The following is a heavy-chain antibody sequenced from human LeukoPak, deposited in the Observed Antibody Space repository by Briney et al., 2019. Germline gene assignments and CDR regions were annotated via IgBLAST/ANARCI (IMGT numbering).Heavy chain of an antibody. D-gene: IGHD3-10*01. Sequence: SETLSLTCTVSGGSISTYYWGWVRQPPGKALEWIGNIFYSGSTYYSPSLKSRVTISLDTSRNQFSLKLNSVTAADTAVYYCAKSNGYGLVDIWGQGTMVTVSS. J-gene: IGHJ3*02. V-gene: IGHV4-39*07. CDR1: GGSISTYY. CDR3: AKSNGYGLVDI. CDR2: IFYSGST.